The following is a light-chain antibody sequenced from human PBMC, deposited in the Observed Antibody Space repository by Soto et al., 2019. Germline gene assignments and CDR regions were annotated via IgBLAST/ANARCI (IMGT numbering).Light chain of an antibody. V-gene: IGLV2-14*01. CDR3: SSSTSSSTL. Sequence: QSVLTQPASVSGSPGQSITISCTGTSSDVGGYNYVSWYQQHPGKAPKLMIYAVTDRPSGVSSRFSGSKSGNTASLTISGLQAEDEDDYYCSSSTSSSTLFGTGTKVTV. J-gene: IGLJ1*01. CDR2: AVT. CDR1: SSDVGGYNY.